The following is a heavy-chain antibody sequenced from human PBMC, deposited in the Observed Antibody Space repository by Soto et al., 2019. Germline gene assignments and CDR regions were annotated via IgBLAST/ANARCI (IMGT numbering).Heavy chain of an antibody. CDR2: IHVTGNT. CDR3: AIGPFFARYQSFVS. V-gene: IGHV4-59*03. CDR1: GGTISSYY. J-gene: IGHJ5*02. Sequence: PSEKLPHTCTVSGGTISSYYWSWFRQTPGDGLEWIGYIHVTGNTYHNPSLKSPVTISIDASKTQFFLTLTSVTAADTAVYYCAIGPFFARYQSFVSLGRGILVTVSS. D-gene: IGHD1-20*01.